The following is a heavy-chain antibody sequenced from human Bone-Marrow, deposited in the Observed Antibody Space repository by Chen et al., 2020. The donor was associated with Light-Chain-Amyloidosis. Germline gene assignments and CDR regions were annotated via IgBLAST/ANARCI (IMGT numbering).Heavy chain of an antibody. CDR3: VRDTYDSSTYYTYRSMDV. Sequence: QVQLQQWGAGLLKPSETLSLTCAVYGGSFSDYSLTWIRQSPGTGLEWIGKITHSGSTKYNPSLKSRVTMSVDTSKNQFSLKMNSVTAADTAVYYCVRDTYDSSTYYTYRSMDVWGQGTTVTVSS. D-gene: IGHD3-22*01. CDR1: GGSFSDYS. V-gene: IGHV4-34*01. CDR2: ITHSGST. J-gene: IGHJ6*02.